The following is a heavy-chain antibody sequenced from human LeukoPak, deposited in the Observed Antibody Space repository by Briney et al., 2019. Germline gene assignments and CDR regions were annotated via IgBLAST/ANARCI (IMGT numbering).Heavy chain of an antibody. CDR3: GKNRYYYSSGSPSSYGLDV. V-gene: IGHV3-30*18. J-gene: IGHJ6*02. CDR1: GFTLSDYA. D-gene: IGHD3-22*01. Sequence: PGGSLRLSCAASGFTLSDYAMHWVRQAPGKGLEWVAVIPYDGSNKYYADSVKGRFTISRDNSKNTLYLQMNSLRAEDTALYYCGKNRYYYSSGSPSSYGLDVWGQGTTVTVSS. CDR2: IPYDGSNK.